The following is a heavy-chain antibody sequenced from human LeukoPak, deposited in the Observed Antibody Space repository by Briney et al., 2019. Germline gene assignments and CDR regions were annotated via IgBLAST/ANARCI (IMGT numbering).Heavy chain of an antibody. J-gene: IGHJ4*02. Sequence: GGSLRLSCAGSGFTFTTYSMNWVRQAPGKWLEWVSYIISTIRTIYYADSVKGRFTISRDNAKNSLYLNMNSLRAEDTAVYYCARVGYTYGYFDYWGQGTLVTVPS. CDR3: ARVGYTYGYFDY. V-gene: IGHV3-48*01. CDR2: IISTIRTI. D-gene: IGHD5-18*01. CDR1: GFTFTTYS.